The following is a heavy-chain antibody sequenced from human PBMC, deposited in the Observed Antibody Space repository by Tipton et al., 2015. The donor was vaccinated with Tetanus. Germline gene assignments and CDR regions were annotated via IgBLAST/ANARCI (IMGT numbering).Heavy chain of an antibody. CDR1: GFSFSTYN. V-gene: IGHV3-33*01. J-gene: IGHJ1*01. CDR3: ARETSLTTSY. CDR2: IWYDGTTK. D-gene: IGHD2/OR15-2a*01. Sequence: SLRLSCTASGFSFSTYNFHWVRQAPGKGLEWVSVIWYDGTTKYYAGSVKGRFTISRDNSKNTLFLQMNSLRAEDTAVYYCARETSLTTSYWGQGTMVTVSS.